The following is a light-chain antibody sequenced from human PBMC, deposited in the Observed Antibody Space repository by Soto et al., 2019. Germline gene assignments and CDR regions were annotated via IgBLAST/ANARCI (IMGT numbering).Light chain of an antibody. CDR1: QSVSSY. J-gene: IGKJ3*01. Sequence: EIVLTQSPATLSLSPGERANLSCSASQSVSSYLACYQHKPCQAPRLLIYDASNRATGIPARFSGSGSGTDFTLTISRREPEDFAVDYCQQRSNWPLFTFGPGTKVYI. V-gene: IGKV3-11*01. CDR2: DAS. CDR3: QQRSNWPLFT.